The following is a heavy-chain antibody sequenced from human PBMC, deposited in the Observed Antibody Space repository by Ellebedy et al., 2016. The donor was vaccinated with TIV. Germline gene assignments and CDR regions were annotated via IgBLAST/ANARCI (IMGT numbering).Heavy chain of an antibody. CDR1: GFTFSNYP. V-gene: IGHV3-23*01. J-gene: IGHJ3*02. CDR2: IGSNDGST. Sequence: PGGSLRLSCTASGFTFSNYPMTWVRQAPGKGLEWVSTIGSNDGSTHYADSVKGRFTISRDNSRNTLYLQMNSLRGEDTAVYFCAKDVRYTTGWGGALDIWGQGAMVIVSS. CDR3: AKDVRYTTGWGGALDI. D-gene: IGHD2-8*02.